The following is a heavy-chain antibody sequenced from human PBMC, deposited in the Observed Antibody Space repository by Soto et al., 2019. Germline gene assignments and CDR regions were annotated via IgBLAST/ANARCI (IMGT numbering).Heavy chain of an antibody. CDR3: ARGVVAGYYYYGMDV. J-gene: IGHJ6*02. D-gene: IGHD3-3*01. Sequence: GGSLRLSCAASGFTFSSYGMHWVRQAPGKGLEWVAVIWYDGSNKYYADSVKGRFTISRDNSKNTLYLQMNSLRAEDTAVYYCARGVVAGYYYYGMDVWGQGTTVTVSS. CDR2: IWYDGSNK. CDR1: GFTFSSYG. V-gene: IGHV3-33*01.